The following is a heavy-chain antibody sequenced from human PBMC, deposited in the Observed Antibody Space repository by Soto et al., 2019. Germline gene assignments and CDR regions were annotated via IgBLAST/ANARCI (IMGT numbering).Heavy chain of an antibody. Sequence: QVQLVQSGAEVKQPGASVKVSCKASGYTFTSYGISWVRQAPGQGLEWMGWISAYNGNTNYAQKLQGRVTMTTDTSTSTAYMELRSLRSDDTAVYYCARSPYDYGDYGHFDYWGQGTLVTVSS. D-gene: IGHD4-17*01. J-gene: IGHJ4*02. CDR2: ISAYNGNT. CDR1: GYTFTSYG. V-gene: IGHV1-18*01. CDR3: ARSPYDYGDYGHFDY.